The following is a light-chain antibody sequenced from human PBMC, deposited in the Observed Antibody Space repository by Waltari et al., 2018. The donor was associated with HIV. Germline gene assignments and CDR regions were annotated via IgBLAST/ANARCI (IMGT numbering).Light chain of an antibody. CDR3: QQSDTTPWT. J-gene: IGKJ1*01. V-gene: IGKV1-39*01. CDR1: QSISNY. Sequence: DIQMTQSPSSLSTSVRDRVTITCRASQSISNYLNWYQQKAGRAPKLLIYAATTLQRGVPSRFTGSGSGTDFSLTISSLQPEDFAIYYCQQSDTTPWTFGQGTKVDLK. CDR2: AAT.